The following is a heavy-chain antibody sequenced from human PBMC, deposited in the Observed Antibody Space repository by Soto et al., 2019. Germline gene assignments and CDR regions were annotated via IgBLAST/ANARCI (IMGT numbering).Heavy chain of an antibody. D-gene: IGHD3-10*01. CDR2: IYHSGST. Sequence: SETLSLTCAFSGGSIGRGGYSWSWIRQPPGKGLEWIGYIYHSGSTYYNPSLKSRVTISVDRSKNQFSLKLSSVTAADTAVYYCARGPPFGYWGQGTLVTVSS. CDR1: GGSIGRGGYS. CDR3: ARGPPFGY. V-gene: IGHV4-30-2*01. J-gene: IGHJ4*02.